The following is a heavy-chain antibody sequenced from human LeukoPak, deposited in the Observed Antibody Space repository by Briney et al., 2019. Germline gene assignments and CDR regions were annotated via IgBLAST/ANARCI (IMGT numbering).Heavy chain of an antibody. CDR3: ATTRIAAAGTPAKYYYYMDV. V-gene: IGHV1-24*01. D-gene: IGHD6-13*01. CDR2: FDPEDGET. CDR1: GYTLTELS. Sequence: ASVKGSCKVSGYTLTELSMHWVRQAPGKGLEWMGGFDPEDGETIYAQKFQGRGTMTWDTSTDTAYMELSSLRSEDTAVYYCATTRIAAAGTPAKYYYYMDVWGKGTTVTVSS. J-gene: IGHJ6*03.